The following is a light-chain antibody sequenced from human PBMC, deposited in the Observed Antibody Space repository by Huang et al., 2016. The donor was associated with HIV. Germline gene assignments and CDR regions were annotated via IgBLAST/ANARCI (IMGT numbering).Light chain of an antibody. CDR2: DTS. V-gene: IGKV3-15*01. CDR3: QQFNDWPLYT. J-gene: IGKJ2*01. Sequence: EIVMTQSPATVSVSPGERATLSCRASQSVSSNLAWYQQKPGQSPRLLIYDTSTRATDIPARFSGSGSGTECTLTISSLQSEDFAVYYCQQFNDWPLYTFGQGTKLEIK. CDR1: QSVSSN.